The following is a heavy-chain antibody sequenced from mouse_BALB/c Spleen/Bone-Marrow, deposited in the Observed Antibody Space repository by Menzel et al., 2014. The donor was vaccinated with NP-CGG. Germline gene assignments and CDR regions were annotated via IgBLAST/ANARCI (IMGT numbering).Heavy chain of an antibody. Sequence: QVQLQQSGAELVRPGTSVKVSCKASGYAFTNYLIEWVKQRPGQGLEWIGVINPGSGGTNYNEKFKGKATLTADKSSSTAYMQLSSLTSDDSAVYFCAREIITSFACWGQGTLVTVSA. V-gene: IGHV1-54*01. CDR2: INPGSGGT. J-gene: IGHJ3*01. CDR1: GYAFTNYL. CDR3: AREIITSFAC. D-gene: IGHD1-1*01.